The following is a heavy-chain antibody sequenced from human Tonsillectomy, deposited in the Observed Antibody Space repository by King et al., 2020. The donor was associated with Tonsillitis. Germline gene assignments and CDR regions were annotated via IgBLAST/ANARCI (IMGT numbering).Heavy chain of an antibody. CDR2: IYYSGST. J-gene: IGHJ4*02. V-gene: IGHV4-59*01. CDR1: GGAISNYY. D-gene: IGHD3-22*01. Sequence: VPLQESGPGLVKPSETLSLTCSVSGGAISNYYWNWIRQSPGKGLEWIGYIYYSGSTNYNPSLKSRVTISVDTSKNQFSLKLSSVTAADTAVYYCARGGDYYDSSGYYYVPPDYWGQGTLVTVSS. CDR3: ARGGDYYDSSGYYYVPPDY.